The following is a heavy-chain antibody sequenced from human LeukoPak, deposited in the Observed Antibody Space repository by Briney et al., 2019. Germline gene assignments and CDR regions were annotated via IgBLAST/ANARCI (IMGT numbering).Heavy chain of an antibody. V-gene: IGHV4-4*09. CDR3: ARQASYDFWSGYIWFDP. J-gene: IGHJ5*02. Sequence: SETLSLTCTVSGGSISSYYWSWIRQPPGKGLEWIGYIYTSGSTNYNPSLKSRVTISVDTSKNQFSLKLSSVTAADTAVYYCARQASYDFWSGYIWFDPWGQGTLVTVSS. CDR1: GGSISSYY. D-gene: IGHD3-3*01. CDR2: IYTSGST.